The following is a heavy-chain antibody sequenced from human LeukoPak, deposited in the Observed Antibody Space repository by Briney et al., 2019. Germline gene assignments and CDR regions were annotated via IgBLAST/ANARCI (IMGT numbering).Heavy chain of an antibody. Sequence: GGSLRLSRAASGFTFSTYGMSWVRQAPGKGLQWVVNVKPDGSEKYYVDSVKGRFTISRDNAKNSVDLQMNSLRVEDTAVYYCARGQSWAFHFWGQGTLVTVSS. V-gene: IGHV3-7*05. J-gene: IGHJ4*02. D-gene: IGHD1-26*01. CDR2: VKPDGSEK. CDR1: GFTFSTYG. CDR3: ARGQSWAFHF.